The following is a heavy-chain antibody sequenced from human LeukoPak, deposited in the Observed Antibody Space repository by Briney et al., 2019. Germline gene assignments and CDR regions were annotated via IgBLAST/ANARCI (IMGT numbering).Heavy chain of an antibody. CDR1: GFTFSSYN. D-gene: IGHD3-10*01. V-gene: IGHV3-21*01. Sequence: PGGSLRLSCAASGFTFSSYNMNWVRQAPGKGLEWVSSISSSSSYIYYADSVKGRFTISRDNAKNSLYLQMNSLRAEDTAVYYCARDLDYYGSGSHGYWGQGTLVTVSS. J-gene: IGHJ4*02. CDR2: ISSSSSYI. CDR3: ARDLDYYGSGSHGY.